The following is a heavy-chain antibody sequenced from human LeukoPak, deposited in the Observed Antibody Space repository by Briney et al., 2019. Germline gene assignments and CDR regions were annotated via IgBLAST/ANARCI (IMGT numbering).Heavy chain of an antibody. V-gene: IGHV3-23*01. CDR2: ISGNGGST. D-gene: IGHD3-10*01. Sequence: PGGSLRLSCAASGFTFSDYILDWVRQAPGKGLEWVSAISGNGGSTYYADSVKGRFTISRDNSKNTLYLQMNSLRAEDTAVYYCAYGSGAFGYWGQGTLVTVSS. CDR1: GFTFSDYI. CDR3: AYGSGAFGY. J-gene: IGHJ4*02.